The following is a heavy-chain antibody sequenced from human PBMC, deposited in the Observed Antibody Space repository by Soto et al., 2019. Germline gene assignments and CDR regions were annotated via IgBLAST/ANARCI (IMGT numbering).Heavy chain of an antibody. J-gene: IGHJ6*02. V-gene: IGHV1-18*01. CDR3: LLGYCSGGTCFSGYYGMDV. D-gene: IGHD2-15*01. Sequence: GASVKVSCKASGFSFSNYGLTWVRQAPGQGLEWLGWIRPNNVNTEYAHKVQDRLTMTTETSTNTAHMELRSLRSDDTAVYYCLLGYCSGGTCFSGYYGMDVWGQGXTVSVSS. CDR1: GFSFSNYG. CDR2: IRPNNVNT.